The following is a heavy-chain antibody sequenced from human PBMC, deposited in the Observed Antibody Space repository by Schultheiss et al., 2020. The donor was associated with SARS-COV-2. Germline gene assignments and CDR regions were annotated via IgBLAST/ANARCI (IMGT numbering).Heavy chain of an antibody. V-gene: IGHV3-21*04. CDR1: GFTFSSYW. Sequence: GESLKISCAASGFTFSSYWMHWVRQAPGKGLEWVSSVSSSSGYIYYADSVKGRFTISRDNAKNSLDLQMNSLRAEDTAVYYCAKDPGYSGYDKPLDYWGQGTLVTVSS. D-gene: IGHD5-12*01. CDR2: VSSSSGYI. CDR3: AKDPGYSGYDKPLDY. J-gene: IGHJ4*02.